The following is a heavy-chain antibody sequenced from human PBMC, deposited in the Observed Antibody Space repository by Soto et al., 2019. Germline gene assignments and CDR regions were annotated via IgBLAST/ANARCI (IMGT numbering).Heavy chain of an antibody. CDR3: AKDRYSGTYPTDFDY. D-gene: IGHD1-26*01. Sequence: QVQLVQSGGGVVQPGRSLRLSCAGSGFTFSSYGIHWVRQAPGKGLEWVALISYDGGNAKYTESVKDRFTISRDDSHNVAYLQMSSLRTEDTAMYYCAKDRYSGTYPTDFDYWGQGSLVTVSS. CDR2: ISYDGGNA. J-gene: IGHJ4*02. CDR1: GFTFSSYG. V-gene: IGHV3-30*18.